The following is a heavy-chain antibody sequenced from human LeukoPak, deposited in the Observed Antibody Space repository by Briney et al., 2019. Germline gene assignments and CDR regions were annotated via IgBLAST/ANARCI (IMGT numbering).Heavy chain of an antibody. CDR1: GYTFTSYG. CDR3: ARGDDILTGYYGDGY. Sequence: ASVNVSCKASGYTFTSYGISWVRQAPGQGLGWMGWISAYNGNTNYAQKLQGTVTMTTDTSTSTAYMELRSLRSDDTAVYYCARGDDILTGYYGDGYWGQGTLVTVSS. CDR2: ISAYNGNT. V-gene: IGHV1-18*01. D-gene: IGHD3-9*01. J-gene: IGHJ4*02.